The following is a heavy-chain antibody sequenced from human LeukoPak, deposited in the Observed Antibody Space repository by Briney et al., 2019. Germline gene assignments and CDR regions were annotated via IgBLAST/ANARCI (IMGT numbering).Heavy chain of an antibody. V-gene: IGHV1-69*13. D-gene: IGHD4-11*01. CDR3: ARVVPLYSNLHYYYYYYGMDV. CDR2: IIPIFGTA. CDR1: GGTFSSYA. J-gene: IGHJ6*02. Sequence: SVKVSCKASGGTFSSYAISWVRQAPGQGLEWMGGIIPIFGTANYAQKFQGRVTITADESTSTAYMELSSLRSEDTAVYYCARVVPLYSNLHYYYYYYGMDVWGQGTTVTVSS.